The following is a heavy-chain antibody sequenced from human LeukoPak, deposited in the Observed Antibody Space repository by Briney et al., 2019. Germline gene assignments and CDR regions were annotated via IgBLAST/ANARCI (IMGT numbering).Heavy chain of an antibody. V-gene: IGHV3-30*18. CDR1: GFTFSSYG. D-gene: IGHD3-10*01. J-gene: IGHJ4*02. CDR3: AKDAELWFGELSTGSVGNFDY. Sequence: GGSLRLSCAASGFTFSSYGMHWVRQAPGKGLEWVAVISYDGSNKYYADSVKGRFTISRDNSKNTLYLQMNSLRAEDTAVYYCAKDAELWFGELSTGSVGNFDYWGQGTLVTVSS. CDR2: ISYDGSNK.